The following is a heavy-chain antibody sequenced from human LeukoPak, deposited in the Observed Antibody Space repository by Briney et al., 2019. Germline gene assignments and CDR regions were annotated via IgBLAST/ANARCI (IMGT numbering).Heavy chain of an antibody. CDR2: IYYSGST. CDR1: GGSISSGDYY. D-gene: IGHD4-17*01. J-gene: IGHJ6*02. CDR3: ARGQDSYDYGDYWDYGMDV. V-gene: IGHV4-30-4*01. Sequence: SQTLSLTCTVSGGSISSGDYYWSWIRQPPGKGLEWIGYIYYSGSTYYNPSLKSRVTISVDTSKNQFSLKLSSVTAADTAVYYCARGQDSYDYGDYWDYGMDVWGQGTTVTVSS.